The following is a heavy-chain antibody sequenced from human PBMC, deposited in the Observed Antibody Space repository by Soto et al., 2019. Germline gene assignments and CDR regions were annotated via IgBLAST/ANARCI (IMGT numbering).Heavy chain of an antibody. V-gene: IGHV1-3*01. Sequence: QVHLVQSGAEVQKPGASVRISCQASGYAFTTSAIHWVRQAPGQSLEWMGWINPATGDTKYSQNVRGRVTFALDTSATTAYMDLRSLASHATAVYYCARAAGRSKLLPYYFDPWGQGTLVTVSS. CDR2: INPATGDT. D-gene: IGHD3-10*01. CDR1: GYAFTTSA. J-gene: IGHJ5*02. CDR3: ARAAGRSKLLPYYFDP.